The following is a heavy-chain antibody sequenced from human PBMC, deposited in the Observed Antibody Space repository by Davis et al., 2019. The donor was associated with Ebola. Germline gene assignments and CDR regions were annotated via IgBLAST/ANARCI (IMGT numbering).Heavy chain of an antibody. CDR3: ARVRTYDSSGYLSYYFDY. Sequence: MPSETLSLTCTVSGGSVNSGSYYWSWIRQTPGKGLEWIGYIYYSGSTNYNPSLKSRVTISVDTSKNKFSLNLSSVTAADTAVYYCARVRTYDSSGYLSYYFDYWGQGSLVTVSS. J-gene: IGHJ4*02. CDR2: IYYSGST. V-gene: IGHV4-61*01. CDR1: GGSVNSGSYY. D-gene: IGHD3-22*01.